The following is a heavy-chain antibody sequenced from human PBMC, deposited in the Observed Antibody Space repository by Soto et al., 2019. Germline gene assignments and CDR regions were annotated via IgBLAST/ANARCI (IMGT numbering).Heavy chain of an antibody. CDR3: SRVAYFDTTGYYYYFDY. CDR2: IYHSGNT. CDR1: GYSISNGYY. V-gene: IGHV4-38-2*01. D-gene: IGHD3-22*01. J-gene: IGHJ4*02. Sequence: SETLSLTCAVSGYSISNGYYWGWIRQPQGKGLEWIGSIYHSGNTFCNPSLKSRVTISVDMSRNQFSLKLSSVTAADTAVYYCSRVAYFDTTGYYYYFDYWGQGALVTVSS.